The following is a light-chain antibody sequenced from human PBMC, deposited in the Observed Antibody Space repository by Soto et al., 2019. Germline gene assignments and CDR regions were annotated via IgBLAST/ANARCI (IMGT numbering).Light chain of an antibody. J-gene: IGKJ3*01. CDR2: AAS. V-gene: IGKV1-27*01. Sequence: DIQMTQSPTSLSASVGDRVTITCRASQGIRNFVAWYQQKPGKAPKLLIYAASIFQSGVPSRFSGSGSGTDFTLTINSLQPEDVATYSCQKYSSVPVFGPGTKVEIK. CDR3: QKYSSVPV. CDR1: QGIRNF.